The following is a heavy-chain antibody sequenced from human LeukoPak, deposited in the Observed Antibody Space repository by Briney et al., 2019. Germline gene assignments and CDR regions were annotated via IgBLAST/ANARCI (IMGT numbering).Heavy chain of an antibody. CDR1: GYTFTSYG. Sequence: VKVSCKASGYTFTSYGISWVRQAPGQGLEWMGWISAYNGNTNYAQKIQGRVTLTTDTPTTTAYMELRSLISDDTALYYCARTRPTVEGWGFDYWGQGTLVTVSS. D-gene: IGHD4-23*01. J-gene: IGHJ4*02. CDR3: ARTRPTVEGWGFDY. CDR2: ISAYNGNT. V-gene: IGHV1-18*01.